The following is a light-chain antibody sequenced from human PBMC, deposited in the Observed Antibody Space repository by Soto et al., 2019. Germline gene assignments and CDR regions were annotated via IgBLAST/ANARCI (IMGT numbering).Light chain of an antibody. CDR3: AAWDDSLSVRL. V-gene: IGLV1-47*01. Sequence: QSVLTQPPSASGTPGQRVTISCSGSSSNIGSNYVYWYQQLPGTAPKLLIYRNNQRPSGVPDRFSGSKSGTSASLAISGLRSEDEADYYCAAWDDSLSVRLFGGGTKLTVL. CDR1: SSNIGSNY. J-gene: IGLJ3*02. CDR2: RNN.